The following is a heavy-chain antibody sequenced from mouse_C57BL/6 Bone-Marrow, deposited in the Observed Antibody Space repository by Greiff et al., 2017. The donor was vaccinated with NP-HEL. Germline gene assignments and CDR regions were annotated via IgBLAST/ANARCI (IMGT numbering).Heavy chain of an antibody. V-gene: IGHV3-6*01. D-gene: IGHD2-4*01. J-gene: IGHJ4*01. CDR3: ARVGYDDYDVDY. CDR2: ISYDGSN. CDR1: GYSITSGYY. Sequence: EVHLVESGPGLVKPSQSLSLTCSVTGYSITSGYYWNWIRQFPGNKLEWMGYISYDGSNNSNPSLKNRISITRDTSKNQFFLKLNSVTTEDTATYYCARVGYDDYDVDYWGQGTSVTVSS.